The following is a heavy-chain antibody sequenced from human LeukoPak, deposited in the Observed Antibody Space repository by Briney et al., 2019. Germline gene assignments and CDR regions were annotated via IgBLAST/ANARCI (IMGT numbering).Heavy chain of an antibody. Sequence: PGGSLRLSCAASGFTVSSNYMSWVRQAPGKGLEWVSVIYSGGSTYYADSVKGRFTISRDNSKNTLYLQMNSLRAEDTAVYYCARAHIVVVTATYYFDYWGQGTLVTVSS. J-gene: IGHJ4*02. CDR3: ARAHIVVVTATYYFDY. CDR1: GFTVSSNY. V-gene: IGHV3-66*01. D-gene: IGHD2-21*02. CDR2: IYSGGST.